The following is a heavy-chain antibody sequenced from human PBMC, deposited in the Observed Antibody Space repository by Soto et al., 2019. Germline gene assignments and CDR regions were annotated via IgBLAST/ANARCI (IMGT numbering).Heavy chain of an antibody. CDR2: ISGSGGST. CDR1: GFTFSSYA. CDR3: AKDEGSVRRYDYYYMDV. V-gene: IGHV3-23*01. J-gene: IGHJ6*03. D-gene: IGHD6-19*01. Sequence: EVQLLESGGGLVQPGGSLRLSCAASGFTFSSYAMSWVRQAPGKGLEWVSAISGSGGSTYYADSVKGRFTITRDNSKNTLYLQMNSLRAEDTAVYYCAKDEGSVRRYDYYYMDVWGKGTTVTVSS.